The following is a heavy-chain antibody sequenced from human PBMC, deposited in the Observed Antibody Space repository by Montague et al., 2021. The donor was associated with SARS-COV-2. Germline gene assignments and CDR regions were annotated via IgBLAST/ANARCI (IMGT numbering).Heavy chain of an antibody. V-gene: IGHV6-1*01. J-gene: IGHJ4*02. CDR1: GDSVSSNIAT. D-gene: IGHD4-11*01. CDR3: ARIPVGSNYYFDC. CDR2: TYYRSKWYN. Sequence: CAISGDSVSSNIATWNWIRQSPSRGLEWLGRTYYRSKWYNDYAESVKSRITIDPDTSKHQFSLHLNSVTPEDTAVYYCARIPVGSNYYFDCWGQGTLVTVSS.